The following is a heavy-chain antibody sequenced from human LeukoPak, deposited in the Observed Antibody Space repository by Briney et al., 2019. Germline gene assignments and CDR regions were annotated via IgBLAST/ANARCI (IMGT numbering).Heavy chain of an antibody. J-gene: IGHJ4*02. Sequence: GGSLRLSCAGSGFTFSNYAMSWVRQAPGKGLEWVSSITGSGDSTYYADSVKGRFTISRDNAKNTLYLQMNSLRAEDTAVYYCAMGPYYYDSSGYYYWGQGTLVTVSS. CDR3: AMGPYYYDSSGYYY. V-gene: IGHV3-23*01. CDR1: GFTFSNYA. D-gene: IGHD3-22*01. CDR2: ITGSGDST.